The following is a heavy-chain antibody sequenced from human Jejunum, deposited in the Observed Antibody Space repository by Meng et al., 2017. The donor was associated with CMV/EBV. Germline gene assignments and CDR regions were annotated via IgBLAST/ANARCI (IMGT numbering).Heavy chain of an antibody. D-gene: IGHD4-17*01. V-gene: IGHV1-2*02. CDR3: ARVRTVTSPFDI. CDR1: GYTFTGYY. CDR2: INPHSGGT. Sequence: QVQLVQSGAEVKKPXXSVKVYCKASGYTFTGYYLYWVRQAPGQRIESMGWINPHSGGTNFAQKFRGRVTMTRDTSMSTAFMELSGLTSDDTAVYYCARVRTVTSPFDIWGQGPLVTVSS. J-gene: IGHJ4*02.